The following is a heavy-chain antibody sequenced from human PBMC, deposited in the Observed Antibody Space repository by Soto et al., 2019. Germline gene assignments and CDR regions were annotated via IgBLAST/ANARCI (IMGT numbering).Heavy chain of an antibody. J-gene: IGHJ5*02. CDR2: ISGSGGST. CDR3: AKDPPITMVRGVIRWYYWFDP. V-gene: IGHV3-23*01. CDR1: GFTFSSYA. Sequence: PGGSLRLSCAASGFTFSSYAMSWVRQAPGKGLEWVSAISGSGGSTYYADSVKGRFTISRDNSKNTLYLQMNSLRAEDTAVYYCAKDPPITMVRGVIRWYYWFDPWGQGTLVTVSS. D-gene: IGHD3-10*01.